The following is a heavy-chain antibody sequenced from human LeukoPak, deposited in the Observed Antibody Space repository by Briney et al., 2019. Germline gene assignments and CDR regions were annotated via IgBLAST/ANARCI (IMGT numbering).Heavy chain of an antibody. V-gene: IGHV4-59*11. CDR1: AGSFSSHY. D-gene: IGHD4-17*01. CDR3: ARDLVTVTKGFDI. J-gene: IGHJ3*02. CDR2: ISYIGST. Sequence: SETLSLTCAVSAGSFSSHYWTWIRQPPGKGLEWIGYISYIGSTNYNPSLKSRVTISIDTFKNQFSLKLSSVTAADTAVYYCARDLVTVTKGFDIWGQGTMVSVSS.